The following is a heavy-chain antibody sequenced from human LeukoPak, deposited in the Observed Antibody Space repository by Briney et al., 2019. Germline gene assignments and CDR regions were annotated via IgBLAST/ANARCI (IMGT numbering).Heavy chain of an antibody. CDR3: ARGHDSSGWYFQH. CDR1: GFTFSADS. V-gene: IGHV3-48*02. CDR2: ISSSGSNI. D-gene: IGHD3-22*01. J-gene: IGHJ1*01. Sequence: PGGSLRLSCAASGFTFSADSMNWVRQAPGKGLEWVSYISSSGSNIDYADSVKGRFTISRDNAKNSLYLQMNSLRDEDTAVYYCARGHDSSGWYFQHWGQGTLVTVSS.